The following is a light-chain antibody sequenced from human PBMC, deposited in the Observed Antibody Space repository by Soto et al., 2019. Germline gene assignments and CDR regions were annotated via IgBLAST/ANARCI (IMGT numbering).Light chain of an antibody. V-gene: IGLV2-14*01. CDR2: DVS. CDR3: SSYTTSNTQV. CDR1: SSDVGTYNY. J-gene: IGLJ3*02. Sequence: QSALTQPASVSGSLGQSITISCTGTSSDVGTYNYVSWYQHRPGKAPKLMIYDVSYRPSGVSNRFSGSKSANTASLTISGLQAEDEADYYCSSYTTSNTQVFGGGTKLTVL.